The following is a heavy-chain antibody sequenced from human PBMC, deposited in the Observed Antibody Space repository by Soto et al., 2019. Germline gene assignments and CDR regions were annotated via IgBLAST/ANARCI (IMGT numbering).Heavy chain of an antibody. J-gene: IGHJ5*02. CDR1: GGSISGFY. CDR3: AREDYGLFNNCFDP. V-gene: IGHV4-59*01. Sequence: PSETLSLTCSVSGGSISGFYWNWIRRPPGKGLEWIGYIDNTGTTNYNPSLKSRLTMSLDTSRNQFSLRLTSVTAADTAVYYCAREDYGLFNNCFDPWGQGTLVTVSS. D-gene: IGHD4-17*01. CDR2: IDNTGTT.